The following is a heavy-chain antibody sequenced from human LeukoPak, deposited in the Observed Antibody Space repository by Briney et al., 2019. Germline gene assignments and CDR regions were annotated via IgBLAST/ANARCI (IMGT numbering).Heavy chain of an antibody. CDR2: ISSSSSTI. V-gene: IGHV3-48*01. Sequence: GGSLRLSCAASGFTFSSYGMHWVRQAPGKGLEWVSYISSSSSTIYYADSVKGRFTISRDNAKNSLYLQMNSLRAEDTAVYYCARADSVSSGYTYGMDVWGQGTTVTVSS. D-gene: IGHD3-22*01. CDR3: ARADSVSSGYTYGMDV. J-gene: IGHJ6*02. CDR1: GFTFSSYG.